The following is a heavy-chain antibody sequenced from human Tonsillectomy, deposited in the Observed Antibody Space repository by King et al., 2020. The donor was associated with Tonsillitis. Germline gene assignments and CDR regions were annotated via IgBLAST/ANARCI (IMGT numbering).Heavy chain of an antibody. CDR1: GGSFSGYY. CDR3: ARAPGYYDTSGCYYAFDK. CDR2: INHSGST. J-gene: IGHJ4*02. V-gene: IGHV4-34*01. Sequence: VQLQQWGAGLLKPSETLSLTCAVFGGSFSGYYWSWIRQPPGKGLEWIGEINHSGSTNYNPSLKSRVTISVDTSKNQFSLTRSSVTAADTAVYYCARAPGYYDTSGCYYAFDKWGQGTLVTVSS. D-gene: IGHD3-22*01.